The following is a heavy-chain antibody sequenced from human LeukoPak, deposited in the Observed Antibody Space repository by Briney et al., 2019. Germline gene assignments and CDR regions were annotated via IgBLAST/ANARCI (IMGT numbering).Heavy chain of an antibody. CDR2: ISYDGRNK. V-gene: IGHV3-30*04. CDR3: ARDGGDIVVVPAADYYYYYGMDV. D-gene: IGHD2-2*01. J-gene: IGHJ6*02. Sequence: PGGSLRLSCAASGFTFSSYAMHWVRQAPGKGLEWVAVISYDGRNKYYADSVKGRFTISRDNSKNTLYLQMNSLRAEDTAVYYCARDGGDIVVVPAADYYYYYGMDVWGQGTTVTVSS. CDR1: GFTFSSYA.